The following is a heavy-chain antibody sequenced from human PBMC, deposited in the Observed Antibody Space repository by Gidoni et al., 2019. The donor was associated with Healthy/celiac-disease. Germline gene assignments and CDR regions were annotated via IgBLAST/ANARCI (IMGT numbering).Heavy chain of an antibody. J-gene: IGHJ5*02. CDR1: GYSFTIYC. Sequence: EVQLVQSGAEVNKPGDSLKISCTGSGYSFTIYCIGWVRQMPGKGLEWMGIIYPGDSETRDSPSFQGQVTISADKSISTAYLQWSSLKASETDMYYCARHYRYCSSTSCYPNWFAPWGQGTLVTVSS. D-gene: IGHD2-2*01. CDR3: ARHYRYCSSTSCYPNWFAP. CDR2: IYPGDSET. V-gene: IGHV5-51*01.